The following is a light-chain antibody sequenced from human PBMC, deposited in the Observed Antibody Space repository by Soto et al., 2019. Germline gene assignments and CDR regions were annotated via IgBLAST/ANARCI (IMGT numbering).Light chain of an antibody. J-gene: IGLJ1*01. Sequence: TGSPSCSVTGYTGQAVAISYTRTRSNVGGYNYVSWYQQHPGKHPKLLISAVDHRSSGVSNRCSGSKSGNTAYLTISGLQVEDEAEYFCFSFTTTSTHVFGTGTKVTVL. V-gene: IGLV2-14*01. CDR2: AVD. CDR1: RSNVGGYNY. CDR3: FSFTTTSTHV.